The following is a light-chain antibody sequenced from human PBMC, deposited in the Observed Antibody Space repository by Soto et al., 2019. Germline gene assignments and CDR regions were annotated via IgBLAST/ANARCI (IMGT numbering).Light chain of an antibody. CDR2: TSF. CDR3: QQYYSYPRT. CDR1: QSIGTF. Sequence: IQMAQSPSSLSATVGDRVSITCRASQSIGTFLNWYQQKPGEAPNLLIHTSFTLYSGVPSRFSGTGSGTDFTLTISSLQPEDFATYFCQQYYSYPRTFGQGTKVDIK. V-gene: IGKV1-39*01. J-gene: IGKJ1*01.